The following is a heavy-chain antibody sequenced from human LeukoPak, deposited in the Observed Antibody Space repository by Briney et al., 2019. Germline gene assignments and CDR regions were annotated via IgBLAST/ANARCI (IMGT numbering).Heavy chain of an antibody. CDR2: INSDGSST. CDR3: AKDMEYGGNGGVDY. V-gene: IGHV3-74*01. Sequence: GGSLRLSCAASGFTFSNYWMHWVRQSPGKGLVWVSRINSDGSSTSYADSVKGRFTISRDNAKNSLYLQMNSLRAEDMALYYCAKDMEYGGNGGVDYWGQGTLVTVSS. D-gene: IGHD4-23*01. J-gene: IGHJ4*02. CDR1: GFTFSNYW.